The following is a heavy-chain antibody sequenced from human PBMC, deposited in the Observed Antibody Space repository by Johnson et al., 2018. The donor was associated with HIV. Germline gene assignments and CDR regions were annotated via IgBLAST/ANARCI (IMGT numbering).Heavy chain of an antibody. CDR1: GFTFSNYP. J-gene: IGHJ3*01. Sequence: QVQLVESGGGVVQPGRSLRLSCAASGFTFSNYPMHWVRQAPGKGLEWVAIISSDGTTKYYADSVKGRFTISRDNSKTSLSLQMNSLRTEDTAVYYCARELKDGDYSRGAFDLWGQGTMVTVTS. D-gene: IGHD4-23*01. V-gene: IGHV3-30*04. CDR3: ARELKDGDYSRGAFDL. CDR2: ISSDGTTK.